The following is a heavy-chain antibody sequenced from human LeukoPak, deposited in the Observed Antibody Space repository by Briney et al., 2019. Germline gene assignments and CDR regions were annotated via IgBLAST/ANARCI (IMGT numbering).Heavy chain of an antibody. CDR1: GYTFTDYY. D-gene: IGHD5-18*01. V-gene: IGHV1-2*02. CDR3: ARGEYRYGTDY. J-gene: IGHJ4*02. Sequence: GASVKVSCKASGYTFTDYYIHWVRQAPGQGLEWMGWINPNSGGTNYAQKFQGRVTMTRDTSITTAYMELSRLRSDDTAVYYCARGEYRYGTDYWGQGTLVTVSS. CDR2: INPNSGGT.